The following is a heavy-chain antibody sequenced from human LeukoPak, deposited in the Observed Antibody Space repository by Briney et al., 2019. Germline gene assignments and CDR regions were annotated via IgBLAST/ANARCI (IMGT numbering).Heavy chain of an antibody. CDR3: ARDVSSSWYRASPTNLDY. CDR1: GFTFDDYG. D-gene: IGHD6-13*01. CDR2: INWNGGST. V-gene: IGHV3-20*04. Sequence: GGSLRLSCAASGFTFDDYGMSWVRQAPGKGLEWVSGINWNGGSTGYADSVKGRFTISRDNAKNSLYLQMNSLGAEDTALYYCARDVSSSWYRASPTNLDYWGQGTLVTVSS. J-gene: IGHJ4*02.